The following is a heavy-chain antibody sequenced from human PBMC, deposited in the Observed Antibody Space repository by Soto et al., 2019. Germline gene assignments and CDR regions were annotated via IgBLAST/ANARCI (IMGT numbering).Heavy chain of an antibody. CDR2: IIPILGIA. D-gene: IGHD3-3*01. V-gene: IGHV1-69*04. J-gene: IGHJ5*02. Sequence: ASVKVSCKASGGTFSSYTISWVRQAPGQGLEWMGRIIPILGIANYAQKFQGRVTITADKSTSTAYMELSSLRSEDTAVYYCARDLRLRFLEWLPRFDPWGQGTLVTVSS. CDR3: ARDLRLRFLEWLPRFDP. CDR1: GGTFSSYT.